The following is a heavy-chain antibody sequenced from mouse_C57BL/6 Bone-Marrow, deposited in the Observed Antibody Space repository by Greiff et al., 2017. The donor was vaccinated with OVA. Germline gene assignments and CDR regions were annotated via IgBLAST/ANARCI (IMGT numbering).Heavy chain of an antibody. CDR2: ISYDGSN. CDR1: GYSITSGYY. J-gene: IGHJ4*01. CDR3: ARSYHYYAMDY. V-gene: IGHV3-6*01. Sequence: DVKLVESGPGLVKPSQSLSLTCSVTGYSITSGYYWNWIRQFPGNKLEWMGYISYDGSNNYNPSLKNRISITRDTSKNQFFLKLNSVTTEDTATYYCARSYHYYAMDYWGQGTSVTVSS. D-gene: IGHD2-10*01.